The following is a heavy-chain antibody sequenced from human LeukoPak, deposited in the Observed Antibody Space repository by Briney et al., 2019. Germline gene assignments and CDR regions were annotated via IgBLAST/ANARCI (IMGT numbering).Heavy chain of an antibody. Sequence: PGGSLRLSCAASGFTFSSYWMSWVRQAPGKGLEWVANIKQDGSEKYYVDSVKGRFTISRDNAKNSLYLQMNSLRAEDTAVYYCYGSGSYFYFDHWGQGTLVTVSS. CDR1: GFTFSSYW. CDR2: IKQDGSEK. J-gene: IGHJ4*02. D-gene: IGHD3-10*01. CDR3: YGSGSYFYFDH. V-gene: IGHV3-7*03.